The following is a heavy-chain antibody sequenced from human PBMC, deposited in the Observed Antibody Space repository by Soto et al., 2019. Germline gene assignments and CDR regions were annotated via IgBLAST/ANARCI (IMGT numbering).Heavy chain of an antibody. V-gene: IGHV3-23*01. CDR3: AKNRQFRSYYESAGHYDN. CDR2: ISGSGGVT. J-gene: IGHJ4*02. Sequence: EVELLESGGGLVQPGGSLRLSCVASGFTFKNYDMRWIRQAPGKELEWVSGISGSGGVTYYADSVKGRFTISRDNSKNTLYLQMNSLRAEDTAIYYCAKNRQFRSYYESAGHYDNWGQGTLVTVSS. CDR1: GFTFKNYD. D-gene: IGHD3-10*01.